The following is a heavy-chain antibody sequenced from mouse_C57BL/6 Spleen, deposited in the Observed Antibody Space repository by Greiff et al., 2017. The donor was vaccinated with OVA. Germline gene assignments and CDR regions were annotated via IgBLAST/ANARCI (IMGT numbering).Heavy chain of an antibody. CDR2: FYSRDGST. D-gene: IGHD1-1*01. Sequence: VQLQQSGPELVKPGASVKLSCKASGYTFTSYDINWVKQRPGQGLEWIGWFYSRDGSTKYNEKFKGKATLTVDTSSSTAYMGLHSLTSEDSAVYFCARGETSGYGSSFAWFAYWGQGTLVTVSA. J-gene: IGHJ3*01. V-gene: IGHV1-85*01. CDR1: GYTFTSYD. CDR3: ARGETSGYGSSFAWFAY.